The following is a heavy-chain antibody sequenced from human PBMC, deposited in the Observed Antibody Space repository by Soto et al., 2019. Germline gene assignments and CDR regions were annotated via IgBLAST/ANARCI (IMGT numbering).Heavy chain of an antibody. Sequence: PGGSLRLSCAASGFTFSSYGMHWVRQAPGKGLEWVAVISYDGSNKYYADSVKGRFTISRDNSKNTLYLQMNSLRAEDTAVYYCAKDIGVIDDGIDVWGQGTTVTVYS. CDR2: ISYDGSNK. CDR3: AKDIGVIDDGIDV. D-gene: IGHD3-22*01. CDR1: GFTFSSYG. J-gene: IGHJ6*02. V-gene: IGHV3-30*18.